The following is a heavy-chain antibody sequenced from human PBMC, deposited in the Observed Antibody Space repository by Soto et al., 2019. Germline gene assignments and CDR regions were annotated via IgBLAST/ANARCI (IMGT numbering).Heavy chain of an antibody. J-gene: IGHJ5*02. V-gene: IGHV4-39*01. Sequence: PSETLSLTCTVSGGSTSSSSYYWGWIRQPPGKGLEWIGSIYYSGSTYYNPSLKSRVTISVDTSKNQFSLKLSSVTAADTAVYYCARLGAYYQSLDPWGPGALVTVSS. D-gene: IGHD2-21*01. CDR3: ARLGAYYQSLDP. CDR2: IYYSGST. CDR1: GGSTSSSSYY.